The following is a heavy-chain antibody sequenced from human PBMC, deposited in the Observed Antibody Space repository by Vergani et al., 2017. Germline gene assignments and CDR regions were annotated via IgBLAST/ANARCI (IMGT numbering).Heavy chain of an antibody. CDR1: GGSISSYY. CDR2: MYYSGSP. V-gene: IGHV4-59*01. CDR3: VRGTDGLYYYYYMDV. Sequence: QVQLQESGPGLVKPSETLSLTCTVSGGSISSYYWSWVRQPRGKGLEWIGYMYYSGSPHSNPSLKSRVTISVDTSKNQFSLKLSPVTAADTAVYYCVRGTDGLYYYYYMDVWGKGP. J-gene: IGHJ6*03. D-gene: IGHD3-10*01.